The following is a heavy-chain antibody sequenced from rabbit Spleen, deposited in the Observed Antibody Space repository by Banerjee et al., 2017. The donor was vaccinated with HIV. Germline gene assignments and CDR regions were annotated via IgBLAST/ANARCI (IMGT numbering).Heavy chain of an antibody. CDR1: GFSFSSSGY. D-gene: IGHD6-1*01. Sequence: QSLVESGGGLVQPEGSLTLTCTASGFSFSSSGYMCWVRQAPGKGLEWIACIDTSYGDTDYANWPKGRFTISKTSSTTVTLQMTSLTAADTATYFCARSDDGYVNDGGAYFNLWGPGTLVTVS. V-gene: IGHV1S40*01. J-gene: IGHJ4*01. CDR2: IDTSYGDT. CDR3: ARSDDGYVNDGGAYFNL.